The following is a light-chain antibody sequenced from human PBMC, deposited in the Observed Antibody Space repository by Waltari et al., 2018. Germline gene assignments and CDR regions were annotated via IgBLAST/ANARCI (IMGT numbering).Light chain of an antibody. J-gene: IGKJ1*01. CDR1: QSISSW. V-gene: IGKV1-5*03. CDR2: KAS. CDR3: QQYNSYPWT. Sequence: DIQMTQSPSTLSASLGDRVTITCRASQSISSWLAWYQQKPGKATKLLIYKASSLESGVPSRFSGSGSGTEFTLTISSLQPDDFATYYCQQYNSYPWTFGQGTKVEIK.